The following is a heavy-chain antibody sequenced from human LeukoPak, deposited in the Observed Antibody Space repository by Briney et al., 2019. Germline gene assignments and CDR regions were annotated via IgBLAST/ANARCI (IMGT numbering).Heavy chain of an antibody. J-gene: IGHJ4*02. CDR3: ATQRHPTGLVYFDY. V-gene: IGHV3-23*01. CDR2: ISGSGGST. Sequence: PGGSLRLSCAASGFTFSSYAMSWVRQAPGKGLEWVSAISGSGGSTYYADSVKGRFTISRDNSKNTLYLQMNSLRAEDTAVYYCATQRHPTGLVYFDYWGQGTLVTVSS. CDR1: GFTFSSYA.